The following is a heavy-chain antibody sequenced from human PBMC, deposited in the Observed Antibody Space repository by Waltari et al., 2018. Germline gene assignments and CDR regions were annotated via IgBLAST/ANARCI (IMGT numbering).Heavy chain of an antibody. J-gene: IGHJ3*02. CDR3: ARDYGDYISSDAFDI. D-gene: IGHD4-17*01. CDR1: VSSISRGYY. CDR2: IHHSGST. Sequence: QVQLQESGPGLVKPSETLSLTCTVSVSSISRGYYWGWIRQPPGKGLEWIAGIHHSGSTYYNLSLKSRVTVSVDTSKKEFSLTLSSVTAADTAVYYCARDYGDYISSDAFDIWGQGTMVTVSS. V-gene: IGHV4-38-2*02.